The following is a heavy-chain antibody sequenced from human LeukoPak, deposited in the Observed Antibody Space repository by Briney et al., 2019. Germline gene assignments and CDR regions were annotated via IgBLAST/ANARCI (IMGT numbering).Heavy chain of an antibody. J-gene: IGHJ4*02. Sequence: SETLSLPCTVSGGSISSYYWSWIRQPPGKGLEWIGYIYYSGSTNYNPSLKSRVTISVDTSKNQFSLKLSSVTAADTAVYYCARGRDFYYGSGSPYFDYWGQGTLVTVSS. CDR3: ARGRDFYYGSGSPYFDY. V-gene: IGHV4-59*01. CDR1: GGSISSYY. CDR2: IYYSGST. D-gene: IGHD3-10*01.